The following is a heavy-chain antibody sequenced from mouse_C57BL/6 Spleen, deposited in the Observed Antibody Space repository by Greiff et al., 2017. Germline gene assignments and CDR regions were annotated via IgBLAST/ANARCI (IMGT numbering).Heavy chain of an antibody. CDR3: ARGGIDDGDYAMDY. J-gene: IGHJ4*01. CDR2: IDPSDSYT. Sequence: VQLQQPGAELVMPGASVKLSCKASGYTFTSYWMPWVKQRPGQGLEWIGEIDPSDSYTNYNQKFKGKSTLTVDKSSSTAYMQLSSLTSEDSAVYYIARGGIDDGDYAMDYWGQGTSVTVSS. D-gene: IGHD2-12*01. V-gene: IGHV1-69*01. CDR1: GYTFTSYW.